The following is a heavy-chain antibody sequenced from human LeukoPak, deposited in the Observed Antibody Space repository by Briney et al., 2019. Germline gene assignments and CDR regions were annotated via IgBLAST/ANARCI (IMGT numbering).Heavy chain of an antibody. V-gene: IGHV3-23*01. J-gene: IGHJ3*01. D-gene: IGHD4-17*01. Sequence: GGSLRLSCAASGFTFSNYAFVWVRQAPGKGLEWVSGINGNGGRTIHADSVKGRFTISRDNSRNTLYLQMNSLRADDTAINYCGRDPNGDYIGAFDFWGQGTMVSVSS. CDR3: GRDPNGDYIGAFDF. CDR1: GFTFSNYA. CDR2: INGNGGRT.